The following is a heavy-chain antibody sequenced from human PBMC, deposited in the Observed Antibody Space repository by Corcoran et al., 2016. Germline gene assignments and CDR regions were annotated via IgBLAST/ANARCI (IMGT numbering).Heavy chain of an antibody. CDR2: IYSGGST. J-gene: IGHJ6*02. CDR1: GFIVGGNY. CDR3: ARDPGSHYGMDV. Sequence: EVQLVESGGGLIQPGGSLRLSCVASGFIVGGNYMNWVRQAPGKGLEWVSIIYSGGSTSYADSVQGRFTISRDNSKNTVYLQMNSLRVEDTAVYYCARDPGSHYGMDVWGQGAMVTVSS. V-gene: IGHV3-53*01. D-gene: IGHD2-15*01.